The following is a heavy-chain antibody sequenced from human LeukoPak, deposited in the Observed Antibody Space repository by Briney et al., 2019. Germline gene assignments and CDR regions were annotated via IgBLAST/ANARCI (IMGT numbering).Heavy chain of an antibody. CDR3: ARRGYDSSGYRDAFDI. Sequence: GESLKISCKGSGYSFTSYWIGWVRQMPGKGLEWMGIIYPGDSDTTYSPSFQGQVTISADKSISTAYLQWSSLKASDTAMYYCARRGYDSSGYRDAFDIWGQGTLVTVSS. CDR1: GYSFTSYW. D-gene: IGHD3-22*01. V-gene: IGHV5-51*01. CDR2: IYPGDSDT. J-gene: IGHJ3*02.